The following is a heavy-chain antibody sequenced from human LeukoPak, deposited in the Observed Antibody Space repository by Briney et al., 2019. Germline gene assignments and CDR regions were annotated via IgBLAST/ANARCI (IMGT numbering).Heavy chain of an antibody. V-gene: IGHV3-9*01. CDR1: GFTFDEYA. D-gene: IGHD1-26*01. J-gene: IGHJ4*02. CDR2: ISWDSGSL. Sequence: GRSLRLSCAGSGFTFDEYAMHWVRQVPGKGLEWVLGISWDSGSLGYLDSVKGRFTISRDNAKNSLYLQMNSLRSEDTALYYCVRDSTPQWNYGASFDSGAQGILVTVSS. CDR3: VRDSTPQWNYGASFDS.